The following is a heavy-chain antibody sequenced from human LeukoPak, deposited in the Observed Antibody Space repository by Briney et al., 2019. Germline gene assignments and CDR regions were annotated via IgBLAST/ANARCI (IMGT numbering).Heavy chain of an antibody. CDR3: ARRYFGSGSYYTDY. V-gene: IGHV1-2*02. CDR1: GYTFTGYY. D-gene: IGHD3-10*01. Sequence: ASVKVSCKASGYTFTGYYMHWVRQAPGQGLVWMGWINPNSGGTNYAQKFQGRVTMTRDTSISTAYMELSRLRSDDTAVYYCARRYFGSGSYYTDYWGQGTLVTVSS. J-gene: IGHJ4*02. CDR2: INPNSGGT.